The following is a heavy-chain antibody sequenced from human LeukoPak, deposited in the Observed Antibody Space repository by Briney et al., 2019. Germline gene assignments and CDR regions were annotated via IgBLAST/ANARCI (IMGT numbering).Heavy chain of an antibody. D-gene: IGHD3-22*01. CDR3: ARVYYQDSGTSYRHLDY. CDR2: IKQDESEK. J-gene: IGHJ4*02. Sequence: GGSLRLSCAASGFTFRNYCMTWVRQVLGKGLEWVASIKQDESEKYFLDSVKGRFTISRDNAENSLYLQMNCLRAEDTAVYYCARVYYQDSGTSYRHLDYWGQGTLVTVSS. CDR1: GFTFRNYC. V-gene: IGHV3-7*01.